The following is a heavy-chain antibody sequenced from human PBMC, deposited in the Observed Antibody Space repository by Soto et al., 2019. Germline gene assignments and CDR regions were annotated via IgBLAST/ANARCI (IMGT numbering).Heavy chain of an antibody. CDR1: GGTFSSYT. CDR2: IIPILGIA. J-gene: IGHJ4*02. CDR3: ASGTPSSSWYALSFDY. Sequence: ASVKVSCKASGGTFSSYTISWVRQAPGQGLEWMGRIIPILGIANYAQKFQSRVTITADKSTSTAYMELSSLRSEDTAVYYCASGTPSSSWYALSFDYWGQGTLVTVSS. V-gene: IGHV1-69*02. D-gene: IGHD6-13*01.